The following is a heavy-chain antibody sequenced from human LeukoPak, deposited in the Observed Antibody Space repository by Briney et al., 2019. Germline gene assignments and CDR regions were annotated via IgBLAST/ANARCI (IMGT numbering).Heavy chain of an antibody. D-gene: IGHD3-9*01. J-gene: IGHJ4*02. CDR1: GFTFSSYW. CDR3: ARHSPHLRYFLDY. CDR2: IKQDGSEK. V-gene: IGHV3-7*01. Sequence: GGSLRLSCAASGFTFSSYWMSWVRQAPGKGLEWVANIKQDGSEKYYVDSVKGRFTISRDNAKNSLYLQMNSLRAEDTAVYYCARHSPHLRYFLDYWGQGTLVTVSS.